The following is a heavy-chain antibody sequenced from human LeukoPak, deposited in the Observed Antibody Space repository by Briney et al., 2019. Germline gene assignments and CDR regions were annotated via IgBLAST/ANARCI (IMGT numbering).Heavy chain of an antibody. J-gene: IGHJ4*02. CDR1: GYTFTGYY. D-gene: IGHD3-10*01. CDR2: INPNSGGT. V-gene: IGHV1-2*02. CDR3: ARDYGSYLYYFDY. Sequence: ASVKVSCKASGYTFTGYYMRWVRQAPGQGREGMGWINPNSGGTNYAQKFQGRVTMTRDTSISTAYMELSRLRSDDTAVYYCARDYGSYLYYFDYWGQGTLVTVSS.